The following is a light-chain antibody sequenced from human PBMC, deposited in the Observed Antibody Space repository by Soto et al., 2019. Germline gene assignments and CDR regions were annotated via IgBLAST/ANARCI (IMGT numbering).Light chain of an antibody. V-gene: IGKV3-20*01. CDR3: QQXGSSRT. Sequence: EIVLTQSPGTLSLSPGERATLSCRASQSVSSSYLAWYQQKPGQAPRLLIYGVSRRATGIPDRFSGSGSGTXXXXXXXXXXXXXXAVYYCQQXGSSRTFGQGTKVEIK. CDR1: QSVSSSY. CDR2: GVS. J-gene: IGKJ1*01.